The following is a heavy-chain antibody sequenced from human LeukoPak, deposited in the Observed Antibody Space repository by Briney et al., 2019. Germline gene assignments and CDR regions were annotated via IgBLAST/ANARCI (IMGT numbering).Heavy chain of an antibody. CDR2: ISYDGSNK. Sequence: GRSLRLSCAASGFTFSSYGMHWVRQAPGKGLEWVAVISYDGSNKYYADSVKGRFTISRDNAKNSLYLQMNSLRAEDTAVYYCARAAYCGGDCSSYYFDYWGQGTLVTVSS. CDR1: GFTFSSYG. J-gene: IGHJ4*02. CDR3: ARAAYCGGDCSSYYFDY. D-gene: IGHD2-21*01. V-gene: IGHV3-30*03.